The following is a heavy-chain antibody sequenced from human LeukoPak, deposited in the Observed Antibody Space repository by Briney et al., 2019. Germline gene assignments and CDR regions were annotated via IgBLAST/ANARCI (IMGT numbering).Heavy chain of an antibody. CDR1: GGSISSSSYY. CDR3: ARLESGWHDWYFDL. V-gene: IGHV4-39*01. CDR2: IYYSGST. D-gene: IGHD6-19*01. J-gene: IGHJ2*01. Sequence: KPSETLSLTCTVSGGSISSSSYYWGWLRQPPGKGLEWIGSIYYSGSTYYNPSLKSRVTISVDTSKNQFSLKLSSVTAADTAVYHCARLESGWHDWYFDLWGRGALVTVSS.